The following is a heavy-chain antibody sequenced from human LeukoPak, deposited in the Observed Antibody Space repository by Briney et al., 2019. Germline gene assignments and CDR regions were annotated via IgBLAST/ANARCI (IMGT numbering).Heavy chain of an antibody. D-gene: IGHD1-1*01. J-gene: IGHJ5*02. CDR2: I. CDR3: AKDRRPDPEGVLEDNWFDP. V-gene: IGHV3-23*01. Sequence: GAPLRLSCAASGFTFSSYAMSWVRQAPGKGLEWVSAIKGRFTISRDNSKNTLYLQMNSLRAEDTAVYYCAKDRRPDPEGVLEDNWFDPWGQGTLVTVSS. CDR1: GFTFSSYA.